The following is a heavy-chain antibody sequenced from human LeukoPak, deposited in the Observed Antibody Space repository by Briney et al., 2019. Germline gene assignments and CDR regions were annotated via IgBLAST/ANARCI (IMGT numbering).Heavy chain of an antibody. CDR3: ARLGYGMDV. CDR2: IYPGYSDT. J-gene: IGHJ6*02. V-gene: IGHV5-51*01. Sequence: GESLQISCKGSGYSFTSYWIGWLRQMPGKGLGWLGSIYPGYSDTRYSPSFQAQVTISADKYISTAYLQWSSLKASDNAMYYCARLGYGMDVWGQGTTVTVSS. CDR1: GYSFTSYW.